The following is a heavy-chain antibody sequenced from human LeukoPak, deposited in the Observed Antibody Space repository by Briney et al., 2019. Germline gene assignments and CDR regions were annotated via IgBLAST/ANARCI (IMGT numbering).Heavy chain of an antibody. Sequence: WASVKVSCKASGYTFTSYGISWVRQAPGQGLEWMGIINPSGGSTSYAQKFQGRVTMTRDMSTSTVYMELSSLGSEDTAVYYCARDGALGGYSGYDHPRPMYSSGGYYWGQGTLVTVSS. J-gene: IGHJ4*02. V-gene: IGHV1-46*01. CDR3: ARDGALGGYSGYDHPRPMYSSGGYY. CDR1: GYTFTSYG. D-gene: IGHD5-12*01. CDR2: INPSGGST.